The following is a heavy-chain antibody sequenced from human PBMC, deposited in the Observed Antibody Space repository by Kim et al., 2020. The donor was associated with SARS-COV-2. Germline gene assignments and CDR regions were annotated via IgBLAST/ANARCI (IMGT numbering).Heavy chain of an antibody. D-gene: IGHD2-15*01. Sequence: PGGSLRLSCIASGLTITGYWMHWVRQVPGKGLVWVSRIKSDGSSSSYADSVKGRLTISRDNAKNTLYLQMSSLRVEDTGVYYCARDPDECIGGRCYSYFDSWGQGVMVTVSS. CDR3: ARDPDECIGGRCYSYFDS. V-gene: IGHV3-74*01. J-gene: IGHJ4*02. CDR2: IKSDGSSS. CDR1: GLTITGYW.